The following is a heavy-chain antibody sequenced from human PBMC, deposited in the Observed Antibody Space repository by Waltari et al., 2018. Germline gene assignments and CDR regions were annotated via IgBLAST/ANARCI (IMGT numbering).Heavy chain of an antibody. CDR3: TTDLTGYSDY. V-gene: IGHV3-74*01. J-gene: IGHJ4*02. D-gene: IGHD3-9*01. CDR1: GFTFSHYW. CDR2: INPDGSST. Sequence: EVQLVESGGGLLQPGGSLRLSCAASGFTFSHYWMHWVRQPPGKGLVWVSRINPDGSSTSYADSVKGRFTISRDNAKNTLYMQINSLRAEDTAVYCCTTDLTGYSDYWGQGTLVTVSS.